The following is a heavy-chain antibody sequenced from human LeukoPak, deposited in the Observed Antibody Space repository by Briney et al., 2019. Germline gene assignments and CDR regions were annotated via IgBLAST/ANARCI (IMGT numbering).Heavy chain of an antibody. Sequence: GGSLRLSCAASGFPFSSYAMSWVRQAPGKGLDWVSSIIASGGTTNYADSVKGRFTISRDNSKNTLYLQMNSLRAEDTAVYYCAKGSARRWFWYFDYWGQGTLVTVSS. D-gene: IGHD4-23*01. J-gene: IGHJ4*02. CDR2: IIASGGTT. CDR3: AKGSARRWFWYFDY. V-gene: IGHV3-23*01. CDR1: GFPFSSYA.